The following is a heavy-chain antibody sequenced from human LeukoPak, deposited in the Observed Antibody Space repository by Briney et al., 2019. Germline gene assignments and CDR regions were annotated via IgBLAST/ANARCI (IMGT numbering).Heavy chain of an antibody. J-gene: IGHJ6*03. CDR3: AKVTSSSPFYYYYMDV. CDR1: GFTFSTYA. D-gene: IGHD6-6*01. Sequence: GGSLRLSCAASGFTFSTYAMNWVRQAPGKGLEWVSTISVSGDRTYYADSVKGRFTISRDNSKSTLYLQMNSLRAEDTAVYYCAKVTSSSPFYYYYMDVWGKGTTVTVSS. CDR2: ISVSGDRT. V-gene: IGHV3-23*01.